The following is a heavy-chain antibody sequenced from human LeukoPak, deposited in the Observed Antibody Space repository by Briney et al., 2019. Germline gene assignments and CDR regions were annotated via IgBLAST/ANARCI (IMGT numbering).Heavy chain of an antibody. CDR1: GYTFTSYG. Sequence: ASVKVSCKASGYTFTSYGISWVRQAPGQGREWMGWISAYNGNTNYAQKLQGRVTMTTDTSTSTAYMELRSLRSDDTAVYYCARGYYYDSSGYSDAFDIWGQGTMVTVSS. CDR3: ARGYYYDSSGYSDAFDI. CDR2: ISAYNGNT. V-gene: IGHV1-18*01. D-gene: IGHD3-22*01. J-gene: IGHJ3*02.